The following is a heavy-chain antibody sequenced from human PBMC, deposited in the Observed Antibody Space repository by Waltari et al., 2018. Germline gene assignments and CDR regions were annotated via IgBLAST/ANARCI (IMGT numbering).Heavy chain of an antibody. Sequence: QVQLVQSGAEVKKPGASVKVSCKASGYTFTGYYMHWVRQAPGQGLEWVGWSNPNSGGTNYAQKFQGRVTMTTDTSTSTAYMELRSLRSDDTAVYYCARSQVGATPRAHFDYWGQGTLVTVSS. CDR2: SNPNSGGT. D-gene: IGHD1-26*01. CDR3: ARSQVGATPRAHFDY. CDR1: GYTFTGYY. V-gene: IGHV1-2*02. J-gene: IGHJ4*02.